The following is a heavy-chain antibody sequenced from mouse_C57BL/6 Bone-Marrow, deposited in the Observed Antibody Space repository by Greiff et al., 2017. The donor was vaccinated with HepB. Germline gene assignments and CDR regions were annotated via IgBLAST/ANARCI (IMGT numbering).Heavy chain of an antibody. Sequence: DVMLVESGGGLVKPGGSLKLSCAASGFTFSSYAMSWVRQTPEKRLEWVATISDGGSYTYYPDNVKGRFTISRDNAKNNLYLQMSHLKSEDTAMYYCASGYYDGGYDGFAYWGQGTLVTVSA. J-gene: IGHJ3*01. CDR3: ASGYYDGGYDGFAY. CDR1: GFTFSSYA. D-gene: IGHD1-1*02. CDR2: ISDGGSYT. V-gene: IGHV5-4*03.